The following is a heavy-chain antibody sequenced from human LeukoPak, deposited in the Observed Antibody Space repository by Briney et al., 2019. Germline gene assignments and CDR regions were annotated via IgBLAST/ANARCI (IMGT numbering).Heavy chain of an antibody. CDR2: ISGSGGSI. V-gene: IGHV3-23*01. Sequence: PGGSLRLSCAASGFTFSSYAMSWVRQAPGEGLEWVSAISGSGGSIYYADSVKGRFTISRDNSKNTLYLQMNSLRAEDTAVYYCAKAWLGNQLPPNWFDPWGQGTLVTVSS. CDR3: AKAWLGNQLPPNWFDP. J-gene: IGHJ5*02. CDR1: GFTFSSYA. D-gene: IGHD2-2*01.